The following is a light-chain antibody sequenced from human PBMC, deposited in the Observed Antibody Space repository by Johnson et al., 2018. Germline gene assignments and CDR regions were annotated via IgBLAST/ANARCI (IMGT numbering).Light chain of an antibody. CDR3: ATWDSSLSAENV. Sequence: QSVLTQPPSVSAAAGQKVTISLSGSSSNVGNIYVSWYQQLPGTATKLLIYENNKRPSGIPYRLSGPKSGTSATLATTGFQTRDEADYYCATWDSSLSAENVFGTGTKVTVL. J-gene: IGLJ1*01. CDR1: SSNVGNIY. CDR2: ENN. V-gene: IGLV1-51*02.